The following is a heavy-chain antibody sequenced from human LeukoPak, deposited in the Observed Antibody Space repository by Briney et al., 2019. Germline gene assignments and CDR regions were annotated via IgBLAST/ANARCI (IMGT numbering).Heavy chain of an antibody. CDR2: ISYDGSNK. V-gene: IGHV3-30*18. Sequence: GGSLRLSCAASGFTFSSYSMNWVRQAPGKGLEWVAVISYDGSNKYYADSVKGRFTISRDNSKNTLYLQMNSLRAEDTAVYYCAKDDVETYYYDSSGYLTRWGQGTLVTVSS. J-gene: IGHJ4*02. D-gene: IGHD3-22*01. CDR3: AKDDVETYYYDSSGYLTR. CDR1: GFTFSSYS.